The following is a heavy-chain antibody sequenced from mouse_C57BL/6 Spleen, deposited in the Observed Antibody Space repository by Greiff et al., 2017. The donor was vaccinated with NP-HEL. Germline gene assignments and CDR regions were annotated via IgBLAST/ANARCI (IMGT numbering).Heavy chain of an antibody. D-gene: IGHD2-4*01. CDR1: GFTFSDYY. V-gene: IGHV5-16*01. CDR2: INYDGSST. Sequence: EVQLVESEGGLVQPGSSMKLSCTASGFTFSDYYMAWVRQVPEKGLEWVANINYDGSSTYYLDSLKSRFIISRDNAKNILYLQMSSLKSEDTATYYCARGGLRLYYAMDYWGQGTSVTVSS. J-gene: IGHJ4*01. CDR3: ARGGLRLYYAMDY.